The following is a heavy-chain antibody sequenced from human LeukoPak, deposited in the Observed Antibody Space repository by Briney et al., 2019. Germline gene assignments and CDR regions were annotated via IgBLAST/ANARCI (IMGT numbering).Heavy chain of an antibody. CDR2: IHYSGST. J-gene: IGHJ4*02. Sequence: PSETLSLTCTVSGGPITNYYWIWIRQPPGQGLEWIGYIHYSGSTNYNPSLKSRVSISVDMSTNQFSLRLTSVTAADTAVYYCARHSRTYYDFDYWGQGTLVTVSS. V-gene: IGHV4-59*08. D-gene: IGHD1-26*01. CDR3: ARHSRTYYDFDY. CDR1: GGPITNYY.